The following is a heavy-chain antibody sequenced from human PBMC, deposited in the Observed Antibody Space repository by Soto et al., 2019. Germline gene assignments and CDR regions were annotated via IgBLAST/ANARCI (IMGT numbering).Heavy chain of an antibody. CDR2: MNPNTGNT. D-gene: IGHD6-25*01. J-gene: IGHJ4*02. CDR1: GYTFSTYD. V-gene: IGHV1-8*01. CDR3: ARRKERSGPNYFDY. Sequence: QEQLVQSGAEVKKPGASVKVSCKTSGYTFSTYDINWVRQAPGQGLEWMGWMNPNTGNTGYAQKFRGRVTLTRNTSISTAYMELTSLKTEDTAVYFCARRKERSGPNYFDYWGQGTLVTVSS.